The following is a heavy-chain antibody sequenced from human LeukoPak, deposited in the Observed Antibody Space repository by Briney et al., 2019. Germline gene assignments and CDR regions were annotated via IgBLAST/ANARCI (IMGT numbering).Heavy chain of an antibody. CDR3: ARGIAVAGPYYFDY. D-gene: IGHD6-19*01. V-gene: IGHV3-48*03. J-gene: IGHJ4*02. CDR1: GFTFSNYE. CDR2: ISSIDSTI. Sequence: GGSLRLSCAASGFTFSNYEMNWDRQAPGKGLEWVSYISSIDSTIYYADSVKGRFTISRDNAKNSLYLQMNSLRADDTAVYYCARGIAVAGPYYFDYWGRGTLVTVSS.